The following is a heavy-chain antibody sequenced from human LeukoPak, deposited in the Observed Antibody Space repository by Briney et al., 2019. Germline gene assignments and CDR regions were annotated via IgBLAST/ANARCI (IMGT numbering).Heavy chain of an antibody. CDR2: IYYTGST. J-gene: IGHJ6*02. V-gene: IGHV4-59*01. CDR3: ARETGYSSSWRPLYYYGMDV. CDR1: GGSISSYY. Sequence: ASETLSLTCTVSGGSISSYYWSWIRQPPGKGLEWIGYIYYTGSTNYNPSLKSRVTISVDTSKNQFSLKLSSVTAADTAVYYCARETGYSSSWRPLYYYGMDVWGQGATVTVSS. D-gene: IGHD6-13*01.